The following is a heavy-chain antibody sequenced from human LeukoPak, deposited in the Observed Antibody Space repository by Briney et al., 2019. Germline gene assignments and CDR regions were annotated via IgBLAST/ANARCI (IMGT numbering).Heavy chain of an antibody. CDR1: GYTFTIYA. J-gene: IGHJ5*02. D-gene: IGHD2-2*01. CDR2: INTNTGNP. V-gene: IGHV7-4-1*02. Sequence: ASVKVSCKASGYTFTIYAMNWVRQAPGQGLEWMGWINTNTGNPTYAQGFTGRFVFSLDTSVSTAYLQISSLKAEDTAVYYCARVRKELGYCSSTSCLDWFDPWGQGTLVTVSS. CDR3: ARVRKELGYCSSTSCLDWFDP.